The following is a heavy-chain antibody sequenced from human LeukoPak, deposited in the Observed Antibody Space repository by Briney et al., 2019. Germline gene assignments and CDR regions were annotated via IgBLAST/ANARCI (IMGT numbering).Heavy chain of an antibody. V-gene: IGHV3-23*01. D-gene: IGHD3-3*01. CDR1: GFTFSSYA. CDR2: ISGSGGST. Sequence: GGSLRLSCAASGFTFSSYAMNWARQAPGKGLEWVSAISGSGGSTYYADSVKGRFTISRDNSKNTLYLQMNSLRAEDTAVYYCAKYGITATSSLDYWGQGTLVTVSS. J-gene: IGHJ4*02. CDR3: AKYGITATSSLDY.